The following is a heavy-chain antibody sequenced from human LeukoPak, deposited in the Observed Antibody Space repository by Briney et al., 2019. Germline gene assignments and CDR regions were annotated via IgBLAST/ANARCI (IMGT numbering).Heavy chain of an antibody. CDR2: IYPGDSYT. J-gene: IGHJ4*02. CDR1: GYSFTSYW. D-gene: IGHD3-22*01. Sequence: GESLKISCKGSGYSFTSYWIAWVRQMPGKGLEWMGIIYPGDSYTTYSPSFQGQVTISADKSISTAYPQWRSLKASDTAMYYCARLSYYDTSGYYGFDYWGQGTVVTVSS. CDR3: ARLSYYDTSGYYGFDY. V-gene: IGHV5-51*01.